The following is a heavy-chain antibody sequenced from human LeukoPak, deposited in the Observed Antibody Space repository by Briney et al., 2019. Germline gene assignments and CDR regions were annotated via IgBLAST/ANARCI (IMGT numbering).Heavy chain of an antibody. J-gene: IGHJ4*02. CDR2: ISSSSSTI. Sequence: PGGSLRLSCAASGFTFSSYSMNWVRQAPGKGLEWVSYISSSSSTIYYADSVKGRFTISRDNAKNSLYQQMNRLRDEDTAVYYYARDLRYDSSGYPDYWGQGTLVTVSS. D-gene: IGHD3-22*01. CDR3: ARDLRYDSSGYPDY. V-gene: IGHV3-48*02. CDR1: GFTFSSYS.